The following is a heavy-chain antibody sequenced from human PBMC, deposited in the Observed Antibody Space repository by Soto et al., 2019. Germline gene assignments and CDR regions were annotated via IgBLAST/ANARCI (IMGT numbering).Heavy chain of an antibody. CDR2: IYYSGST. V-gene: IGHV4-31*03. Sequence: SETLSLTCTVSGGSISSGGYYWSWIRQHPGKGLEWIGYIYYSGSTYYNPSLKSRVTISVDTSKNQFSLKLSSVTAADTAVYYCARKIFGVVGFDYWGQGTLVTVSS. CDR1: GGSISSGGYY. J-gene: IGHJ4*02. D-gene: IGHD3-3*01. CDR3: ARKIFGVVGFDY.